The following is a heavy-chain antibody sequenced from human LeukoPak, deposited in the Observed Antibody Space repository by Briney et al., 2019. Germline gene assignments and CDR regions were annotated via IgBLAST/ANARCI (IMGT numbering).Heavy chain of an antibody. D-gene: IGHD3-22*01. CDR1: GGTFSSYT. CDR2: IIPILGIA. V-gene: IGHV1-69*02. Sequence: SVKVSCKASGGTFSSYTISWVRQAPGQGLEWMGRIIPILGIANYAQKFQGRVTITADRSTSTAYMELSSLRSEDTAVYYCASSIWVDYYDSSGNNYYYYGMDVWGQGTTVTVSS. J-gene: IGHJ6*02. CDR3: ASSIWVDYYDSSGNNYYYYGMDV.